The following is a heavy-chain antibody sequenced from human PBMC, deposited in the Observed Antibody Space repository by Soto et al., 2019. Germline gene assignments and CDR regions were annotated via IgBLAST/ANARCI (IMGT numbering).Heavy chain of an antibody. V-gene: IGHV2-26*01. CDR3: ARHGRGVGARPLDY. CDR1: GFSLSNARMG. CDR2: IFSNDEK. J-gene: IGHJ4*02. D-gene: IGHD1-26*01. Sequence: QVTLKESGPVLVKPTEPLTLTCTVSGFSLSNARMGVTWIRQPPGKALEWLAHIFSNDEKSYSTSLKSRLTTSKATFNSQVVLTMTTMDPVDTATYYCARHGRGVGARPLDYWGQGTLVTVSS.